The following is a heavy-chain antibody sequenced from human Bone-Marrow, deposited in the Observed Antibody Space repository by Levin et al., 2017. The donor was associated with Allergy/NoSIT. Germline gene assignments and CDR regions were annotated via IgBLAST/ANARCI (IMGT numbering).Heavy chain of an antibody. Sequence: GGSLRLSCDASGFNFRDYYMAWFRQTPGTGLEWVSYISASSSYIHYSDSVKGRFTVSRDNANNSLYLQMNSLGADDRAVYYGARGRSYDILTGTDAFDIWGRGTMVTVSS. CDR2: ISASSSYI. J-gene: IGHJ3*02. CDR3: ARGRSYDILTGTDAFDI. D-gene: IGHD3-9*01. V-gene: IGHV3-11*05. CDR1: GFNFRDYY.